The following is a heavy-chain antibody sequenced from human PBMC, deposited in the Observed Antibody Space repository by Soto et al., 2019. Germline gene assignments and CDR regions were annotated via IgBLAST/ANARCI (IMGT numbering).Heavy chain of an antibody. CDR2: IIPVFGIV. D-gene: IGHD3-22*01. CDR3: ASGRTVVVGSRAYDGMDV. J-gene: IGHJ6*02. CDR1: VGTPSNSA. V-gene: IGHV1-69*01. Sequence: QVQLVQSGAEVKKPGSSVRVSCKASVGTPSNSAFSWVRQAPGQGLEWMGGIIPVFGIVKYAQNLEGRVTITADESTNTAYMELSRMRYEDRAVYYGASGRTVVVGSRAYDGMDVWGHGTTVTVAS.